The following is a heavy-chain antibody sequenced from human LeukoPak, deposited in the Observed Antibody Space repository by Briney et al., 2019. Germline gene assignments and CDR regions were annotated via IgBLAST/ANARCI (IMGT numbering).Heavy chain of an antibody. CDR3: ARNWNYAGAAFDI. CDR2: IYYSGST. D-gene: IGHD1-7*01. V-gene: IGHV4-30-4*08. J-gene: IGHJ3*02. CDR1: GGSISSGDYY. Sequence: SQTLSHTCTVSGGSISSGDYYWSWIRQPPGKGLEWIGYIYYSGSTYYNPSLKSRVTISVDTSKNQFSLKLSSVTAADTAVYYCARNWNYAGAAFDIWGQGTMVTVSS.